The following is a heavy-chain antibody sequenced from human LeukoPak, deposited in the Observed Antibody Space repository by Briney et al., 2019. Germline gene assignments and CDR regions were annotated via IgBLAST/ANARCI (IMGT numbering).Heavy chain of an antibody. CDR1: GGSFSGYY. Sequence: SETLSLTCAAYGGSFSGYYWSWIRQPPGKGLEWIGEINHSGSTNYNPSLKSRVTISVDTSKNQFSLKLSSVTAADTAVYYCARGHMVRGVTYYYYYGMDVWGQGTTVTVSS. J-gene: IGHJ6*02. V-gene: IGHV4-34*01. CDR2: INHSGST. D-gene: IGHD3-10*01. CDR3: ARGHMVRGVTYYYYYGMDV.